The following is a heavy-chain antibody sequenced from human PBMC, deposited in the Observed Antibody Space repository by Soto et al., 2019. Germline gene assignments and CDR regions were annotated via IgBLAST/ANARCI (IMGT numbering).Heavy chain of an antibody. J-gene: IGHJ4*02. CDR3: AGEYCANGVCYAYFDY. CDR1: EFTFSSYA. V-gene: IGHV3-23*01. Sequence: LRLSCAASEFTFSSYAMSWVRQAPGKGLDWVSAIRGSGGSTYYADSVKGRFTISRDNSKNTLYLQMNSLRAEGTAVYYCAGEYCANGVCYAYFDYWGQGALVTVSS. CDR2: IRGSGGST. D-gene: IGHD2-8*01.